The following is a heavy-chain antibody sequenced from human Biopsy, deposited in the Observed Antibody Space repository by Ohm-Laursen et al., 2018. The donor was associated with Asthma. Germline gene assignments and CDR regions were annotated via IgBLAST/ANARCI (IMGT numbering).Heavy chain of an antibody. CDR3: ATFPYGDYLPLDY. CDR1: GFTFSSYG. J-gene: IGHJ4*02. V-gene: IGHV3-23*01. Sequence: SLRLSCAAPGFTFSSYGMHWVRQAPGKGLEWVSSITGSGGGTYYADSVKGRFTISRDNSKNTLYLQMNSLRAEDTAVYYCATFPYGDYLPLDYWGQGTLVTVSS. D-gene: IGHD4-17*01. CDR2: ITGSGGGT.